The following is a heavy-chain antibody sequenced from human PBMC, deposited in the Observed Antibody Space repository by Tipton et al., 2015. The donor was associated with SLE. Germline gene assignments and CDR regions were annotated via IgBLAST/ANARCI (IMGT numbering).Heavy chain of an antibody. V-gene: IGHV4-39*01. CDR1: GGSISSSSNY. D-gene: IGHD2-8*02. CDR3: ARVYISGTVMVLANKWFDP. Sequence: TLSLTCTVSGGSISSSSNYWGWIRQPPGKGLEWIGSIYYTGSTYYNPSLKSRAAISVDTSNNQFSLKLTSVTAADTAVYYCARVYISGTVMVLANKWFDPWGQGTLVTVSS. J-gene: IGHJ5*02. CDR2: IYYTGST.